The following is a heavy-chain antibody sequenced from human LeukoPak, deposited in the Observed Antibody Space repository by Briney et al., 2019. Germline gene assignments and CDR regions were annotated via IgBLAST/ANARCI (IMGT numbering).Heavy chain of an antibody. V-gene: IGHV4-39*01. CDR2: IYYSGST. CDR1: GFTFSEYA. Sequence: GSLRLSCAASGFTFSEYAMSWIRQPPGKGLEWIASIYYSGSTYYNSSLKSRVTISVDTSRNQFSLKLSSVTAADTALYYCASDKGYSNNYFDYWGQGTLVTVSS. J-gene: IGHJ4*01. D-gene: IGHD6-13*01. CDR3: ASDKGYSNNYFDY.